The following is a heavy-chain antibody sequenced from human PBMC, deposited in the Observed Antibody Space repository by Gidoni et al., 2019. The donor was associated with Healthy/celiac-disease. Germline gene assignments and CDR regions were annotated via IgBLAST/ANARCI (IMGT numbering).Heavy chain of an antibody. CDR3: ARHRLRVVVAADYDY. CDR2: IYYSGST. Sequence: QLQLQESGPGLVKPSETLSLTCTVSGGSISSSSYYWGWIRQPPGKGLEWIGSIYYSGSTYYNPSLKSRVTISVDTSKNQFSLKLSSVTAADTAVYYCARHRLRVVVAADYDYWGQGTLVTVSS. CDR1: GGSISSSSYY. D-gene: IGHD2-15*01. V-gene: IGHV4-39*01. J-gene: IGHJ4*02.